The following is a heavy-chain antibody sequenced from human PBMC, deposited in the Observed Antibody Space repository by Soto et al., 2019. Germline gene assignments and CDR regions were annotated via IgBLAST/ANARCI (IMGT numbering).Heavy chain of an antibody. Sequence: QVQLVESGGGVVQPGRSLRLSCAASGFTFSSYAMHWVRQAPGKGLEWVAVISYDGSNKYYADSVKGRFTISRDNSKNTLYLQMNSLRAEDTAVYYCARDNEIAAAGKAANYYYYGMDVWGQGTTVTVSS. CDR1: GFTFSSYA. CDR3: ARDNEIAAAGKAANYYYYGMDV. D-gene: IGHD6-13*01. J-gene: IGHJ6*02. V-gene: IGHV3-30-3*01. CDR2: ISYDGSNK.